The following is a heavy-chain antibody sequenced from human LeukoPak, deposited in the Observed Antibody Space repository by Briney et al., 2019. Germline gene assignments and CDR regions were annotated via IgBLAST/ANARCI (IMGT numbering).Heavy chain of an antibody. CDR3: ARVKEVRGVISAFDI. J-gene: IGHJ3*02. D-gene: IGHD3-10*01. V-gene: IGHV4-59*08. CDR2: IFYSGST. Sequence: SETLSLTCTVSGGSISSYYWGWIRQPPGKGLEWIGYIFYSGSTNYNPSPKSRVTISVDTSKNQFSLKLSSVTAADTAVYYCARVKEVRGVISAFDIWGQGTMVTVSS. CDR1: GGSISSYY.